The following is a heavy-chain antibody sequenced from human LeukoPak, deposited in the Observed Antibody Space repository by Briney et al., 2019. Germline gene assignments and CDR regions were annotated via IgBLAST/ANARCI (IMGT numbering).Heavy chain of an antibody. CDR3: ARGLAAAGTVGPYNWFDP. J-gene: IGHJ5*02. CDR1: GGSFSGYY. CDR2: INHSGST. V-gene: IGHV4-34*01. D-gene: IGHD6-13*01. Sequence: TPSETLSLTCAVYGGSFSGYYWSWIRQPPGKGLEWMGEINHSGSTNYNPSLKSRVTTSVDTTKNQFALKLCCVTPADNAAYYCARGLAAAGTVGPYNWFDPWGQGTLVTVSS.